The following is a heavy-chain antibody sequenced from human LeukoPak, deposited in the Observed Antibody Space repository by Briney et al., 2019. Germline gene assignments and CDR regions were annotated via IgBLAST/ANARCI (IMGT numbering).Heavy chain of an antibody. D-gene: IGHD5-12*01. J-gene: IGHJ3*02. CDR2: ISGSGGST. CDR3: TKYFGWLRSLTDAFDI. Sequence: PGGALRLSCAASGFTFSSYAMSWVRQAPGKGLDWVSAISGSGGSTYYAHSVKGRFTISRDNSKNTLYLQMNSLRAEDTAVYYCTKYFGWLRSLTDAFDIWGQGTMVTVSS. CDR1: GFTFSSYA. V-gene: IGHV3-23*01.